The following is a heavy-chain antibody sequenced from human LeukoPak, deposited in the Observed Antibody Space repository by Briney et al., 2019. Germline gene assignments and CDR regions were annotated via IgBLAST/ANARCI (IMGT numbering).Heavy chain of an antibody. CDR2: INSDGKMT. CDR1: GFNFRTDW. D-gene: IGHD1-7*01. CDR3: ARETGNYYFDF. V-gene: IGHV3-74*01. J-gene: IGHJ4*02. Sequence: GGSLRLSCAVSGFNFRTDWMHWLRQVPGKGLVWVSRINSDGKMTTYADSVKGRFTISRDNAKNTLYLQMNSLRAEDTAVYYCARETGNYYFDFWGQGTLVTVSS.